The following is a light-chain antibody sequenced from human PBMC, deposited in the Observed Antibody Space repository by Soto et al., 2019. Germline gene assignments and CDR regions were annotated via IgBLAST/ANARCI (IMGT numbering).Light chain of an antibody. CDR1: QSVSSSY. CDR2: GAS. Sequence: EIVLTQSPGTLSLSPGERATLSCRASQSVSSSYLAWYQQKPGQAPRLLIYGASSRATDIPDRFSGSGSGTDFTLTISRLEPEDFAVYYCQQYGGSWTFGQGTKVEIK. J-gene: IGKJ1*01. CDR3: QQYGGSWT. V-gene: IGKV3-20*01.